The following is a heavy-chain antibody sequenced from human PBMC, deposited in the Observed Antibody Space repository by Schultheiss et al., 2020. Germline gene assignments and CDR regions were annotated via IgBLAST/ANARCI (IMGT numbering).Heavy chain of an antibody. CDR3: ARVPYDILTGYYTYYFDY. CDR1: GFTFSDYY. Sequence: GGSLRLSCAASGFTFSDYYMSWIRQAPGKGLEWVSYISSSSSYTNYADSVKGRFTISRDNSKNTLYLQMNSLRAEDTAVYYCARVPYDILTGYYTYYFDYWGQGTLVTVSS. CDR2: ISSSSSYT. D-gene: IGHD3-9*01. J-gene: IGHJ4*02. V-gene: IGHV3-11*06.